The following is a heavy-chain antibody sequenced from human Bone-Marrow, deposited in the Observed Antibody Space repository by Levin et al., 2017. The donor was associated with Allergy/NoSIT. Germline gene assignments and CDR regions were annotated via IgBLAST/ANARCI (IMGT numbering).Heavy chain of an antibody. Sequence: GESLKISCAASGFAFSNYALSWVRQPPGKGLEWVSTITSNAESTYFADPVKGRFTIFRDNSRNTPYLQMNSLRAEDTATYFCVKGGPTVASPFDSWGQGTLVTVSS. J-gene: IGHJ4*02. CDR2: ITSNAEST. CDR1: GFAFSNYA. D-gene: IGHD4-23*01. CDR3: VKGGPTVASPFDS. V-gene: IGHV3-23*01.